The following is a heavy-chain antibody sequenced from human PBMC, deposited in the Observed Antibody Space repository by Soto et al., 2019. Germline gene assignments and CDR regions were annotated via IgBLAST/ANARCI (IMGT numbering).Heavy chain of an antibody. CDR1: GFTLSDDW. CDR3: VRAHEQMPIAY. V-gene: IGHV3-74*03. Sequence: GGSLRLSCAASGFTLSDDWMHWVRQVPGKGLLWVSRISVDGRDTTYADSVKGRFTISRDNAKNTLYLQMDSLRAEDTAVYYCVRAHEQMPIAYWGHGSLVTVSS. D-gene: IGHD2-2*01. CDR2: ISVDGRDT. J-gene: IGHJ4*01.